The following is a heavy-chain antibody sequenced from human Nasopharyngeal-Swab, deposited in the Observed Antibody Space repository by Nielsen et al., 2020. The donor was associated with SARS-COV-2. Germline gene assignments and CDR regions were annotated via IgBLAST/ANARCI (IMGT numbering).Heavy chain of an antibody. V-gene: IGHV3-74*01. D-gene: IGHD4-17*01. Sequence: GESLKISCAASGFTFSTYWMHWVRQPQGKGLLWVSRIDTDGTITDYADSVKGRFTISRDNAKNTLYLQMDSLRGEDTAVYYCARDAPAHYGAFYWGRGTLVTVSS. CDR3: ARDAPAHYGAFY. J-gene: IGHJ4*02. CDR2: IDTDGTIT. CDR1: GFTFSTYW.